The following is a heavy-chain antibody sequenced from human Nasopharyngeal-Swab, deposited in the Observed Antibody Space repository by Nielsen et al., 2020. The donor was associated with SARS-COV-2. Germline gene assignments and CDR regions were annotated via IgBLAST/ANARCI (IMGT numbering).Heavy chain of an antibody. CDR3: ARLESSSWYWSY. V-gene: IGHV3-7*01. CDR2: IKQDGSEK. Sequence: GESLMISCAASGFTFSSYWMSWVRQAPGKGLEWVANIKQDGSEKYYVDSVKGRFSISRDNAKNSLYLQMNSLRAEDTAVYYCARLESSSWYWSYWGQGTLVTVSS. D-gene: IGHD6-13*01. J-gene: IGHJ4*02. CDR1: GFTFSSYW.